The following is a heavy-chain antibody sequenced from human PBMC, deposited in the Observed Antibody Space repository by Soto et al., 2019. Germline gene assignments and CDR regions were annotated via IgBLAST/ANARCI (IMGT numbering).Heavy chain of an antibody. Sequence: QVHLVQSGAEVRKPGASVRVSCKTSGYTFTHFDIHWVRQATGQGLEWVGWMNPDSGNSGITQRFQGRVSMTRNASMSTAYMEIHSLTSADTAIYYCARAYHLVPKFWGQGTLVTVSS. CDR3: ARAYHLVPKF. CDR2: MNPDSGNS. CDR1: GYTFTHFD. J-gene: IGHJ4*02. V-gene: IGHV1-8*01. D-gene: IGHD2-15*01.